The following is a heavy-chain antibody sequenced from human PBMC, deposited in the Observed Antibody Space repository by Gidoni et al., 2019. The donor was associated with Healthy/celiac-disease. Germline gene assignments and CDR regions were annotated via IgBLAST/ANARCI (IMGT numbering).Heavy chain of an antibody. Sequence: VQLQESGPGLVKPSETLSLTCTVPGGSISSDYWSWIRQPAGKGLEWIWRIYTSGSTNYNPPLKRLVTMSVDTSKNQFSLKLISVTAADMSVYYCARDPGYYYDSSGYYYYYGMDVWGQGTTVTVSS. J-gene: IGHJ6*02. CDR1: GGSISSDY. D-gene: IGHD3-22*01. CDR2: IYTSGST. CDR3: ARDPGYYYDSSGYYYYYGMDV. V-gene: IGHV4-4*07.